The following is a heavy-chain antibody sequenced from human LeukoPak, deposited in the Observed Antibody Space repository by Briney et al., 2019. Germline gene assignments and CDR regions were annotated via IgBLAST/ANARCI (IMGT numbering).Heavy chain of an antibody. Sequence: SETLSLTCTVSGGSISSYYWSWIRQPPGKGLEWIGYIYYSGSTNCNPSLKSRVTISVDTSKNQFSLKLSSVTAADTAVYYCARGGWLQEFYYFDYWGQGTLVTVSS. CDR1: GGSISSYY. CDR2: IYYSGST. J-gene: IGHJ4*02. CDR3: ARGGWLQEFYYFDY. V-gene: IGHV4-59*01. D-gene: IGHD5-24*01.